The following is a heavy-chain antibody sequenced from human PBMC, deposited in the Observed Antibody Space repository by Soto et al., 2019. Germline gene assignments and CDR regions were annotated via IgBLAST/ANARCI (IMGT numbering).Heavy chain of an antibody. V-gene: IGHV6-1*01. Sequence: QVQLQQSGPGLVKPSQTLSLTCAISGDSVSSDSAAWNWIRQSPSGGLEWLGRTYYRSKLYIDYAVSVDGRITINPDTSKNYFSLQLNSVTPEDTAVYYCVRSRVFVAVAGMATYYYYYGMDVWGRGTAVTVS. J-gene: IGHJ6*02. D-gene: IGHD6-19*01. CDR1: GDSVSSDSAA. CDR2: TYYRSKLYI. CDR3: VRSRVFVAVAGMATYYYYYGMDV.